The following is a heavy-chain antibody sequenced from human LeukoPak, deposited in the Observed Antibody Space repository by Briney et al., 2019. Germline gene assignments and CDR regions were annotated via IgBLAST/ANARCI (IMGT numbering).Heavy chain of an antibody. CDR2: ISPGGGTT. J-gene: IGHJ3*02. D-gene: IGHD3-3*01. Sequence: PGGSLRLSCAASGFTFSSNFMYWVRQAPGKGLEWVSAISPGGGTTYYADADSVKGRFTISRDNAKNSLYLQMNSLRDEDTAVYYCAILWSGYYSHAFDIWGQGTMVTVSS. CDR1: GFTFSSNF. V-gene: IGHV3-48*02. CDR3: AILWSGYYSHAFDI.